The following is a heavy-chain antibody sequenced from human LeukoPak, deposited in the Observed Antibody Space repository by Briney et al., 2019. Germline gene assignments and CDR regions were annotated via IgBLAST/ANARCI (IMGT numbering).Heavy chain of an antibody. J-gene: IGHJ4*02. D-gene: IGHD1-7*01. CDR1: GFTFRSYG. CDR2: ISGSGGST. Sequence: GGSLRLSCAASGFTFRSYGMSWVRQAPGKGLEWVSSISGSGGSTYYADSVKGRFTISRDNSKYTLYLQMNSLRAEDTALYYCAKSSNWNYDYWGQGTLVTVSS. CDR3: AKSSNWNYDY. V-gene: IGHV3-23*01.